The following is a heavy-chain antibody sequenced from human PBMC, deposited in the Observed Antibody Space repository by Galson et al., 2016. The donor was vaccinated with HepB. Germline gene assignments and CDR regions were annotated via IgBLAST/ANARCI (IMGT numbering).Heavy chain of an antibody. D-gene: IGHD5-12*01. CDR1: GGSISSGAYY. V-gene: IGHV4-31*03. CDR3: ARGPLGGYDPYYFDS. Sequence: TLSLTCTVSGGSISSGAYYWSWLRQLPGKGLEWIGYIYYSGSTYYNPSLKSRVTVSLDTSKNQFSLKLSSVTAADTAFYYCARGPLGGYDPYYFDSWGQGTLVTVSS. CDR2: IYYSGST. J-gene: IGHJ4*02.